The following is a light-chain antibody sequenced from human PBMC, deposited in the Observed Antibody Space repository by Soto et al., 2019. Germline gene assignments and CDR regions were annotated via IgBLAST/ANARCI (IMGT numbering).Light chain of an antibody. CDR1: QSVSSN. CDR3: QQYNNWPRT. Sequence: EIVMRQSPATLSVSPGERPTLHCRASQSVSSNLAWYQQKPGQAPRLLIYGASTRATGIPARFSGSGSGTEFTLTISSPQSEDFAVYYCQQYNNWPRTFGQGTKVDIK. V-gene: IGKV3-15*01. J-gene: IGKJ1*01. CDR2: GAS.